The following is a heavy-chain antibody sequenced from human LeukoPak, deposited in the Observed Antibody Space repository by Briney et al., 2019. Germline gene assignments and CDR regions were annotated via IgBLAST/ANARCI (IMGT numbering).Heavy chain of an antibody. CDR3: ARGTTVTDYYYYYMDV. CDR2: ISAYNGNT. J-gene: IGHJ6*03. CDR1: GYTFTSYG. D-gene: IGHD4-17*01. Sequence: ASVKVSCKTYGYTFTSYGISWVRQAPGQGLEWMGWISAYNGNTNYAQKLQGRVTMTTDTSTSTAYMELRSLRSDDTAVYYCARGTTVTDYYYYYMDVWGKGTTVTVSS. V-gene: IGHV1-18*01.